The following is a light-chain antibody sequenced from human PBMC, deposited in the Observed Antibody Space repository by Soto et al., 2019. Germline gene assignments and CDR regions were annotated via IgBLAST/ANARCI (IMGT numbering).Light chain of an antibody. V-gene: IGKV3-20*01. J-gene: IGKJ4*01. CDR3: QQYGSSPPT. CDR2: GAS. CDR1: QSVSKNF. Sequence: EIVLTQSPGTLSLSPGERATLSCRASQSVSKNFLAWYQQKPGQAPRLLINGASNRATGIPDRFSGSGYGTDFSLAIYRLEPEDFAVCYCQQYGSSPPTCGGVIKLAIK.